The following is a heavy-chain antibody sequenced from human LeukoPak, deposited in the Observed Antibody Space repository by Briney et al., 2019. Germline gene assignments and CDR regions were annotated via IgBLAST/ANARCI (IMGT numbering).Heavy chain of an antibody. CDR2: TFYSGNA. D-gene: IGHD6-13*01. CDR1: GGSISSSSYY. J-gene: IGHJ6*03. CDR3: ARDFRYTITWTIHYYMDV. V-gene: IGHV4-39*07. Sequence: SETLSLTCTVSGGSISSSSYYWGWIRQPPGKGPEWIGSTFYSGNAHYSPSLRSRVSISVDLSKNQFSLKLSSVTAADTAVYYCARDFRYTITWTIHYYMDVWGRGTTVTVS.